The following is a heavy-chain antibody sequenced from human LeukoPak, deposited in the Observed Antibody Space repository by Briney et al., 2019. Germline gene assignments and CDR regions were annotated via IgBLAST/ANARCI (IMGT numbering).Heavy chain of an antibody. D-gene: IGHD3-10*01. CDR1: GFTFSSYE. CDR3: ARDSNGSGSYYNVGFDY. CDR2: ISSSGSTI. V-gene: IGHV3-48*03. J-gene: IGHJ4*02. Sequence: GGSLRLSCAASGFTFSSYEMKWVRQAPGKGLEWVSYISSSGSTIYYADSVKGRFTISRDNAKNSLYLQMNSLRAEDTAVYYCARDSNGSGSYYNVGFDYWGQGTLVTVSS.